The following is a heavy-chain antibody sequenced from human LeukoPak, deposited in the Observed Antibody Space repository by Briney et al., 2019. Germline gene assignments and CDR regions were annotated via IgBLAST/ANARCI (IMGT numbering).Heavy chain of an antibody. CDR2: TYYRSKWYN. V-gene: IGHV6-1*01. Sequence: SQTLSLTFAISGDSVSNNSVAWTWIRQSPSRGLEWLGRTYYRSKWYNDDAVSVKSRITINPDTSKNQFSLQLNSVTPEDTAVYYCARAVAGRLDYWGQGTLVTVYS. D-gene: IGHD6-19*01. J-gene: IGHJ4*02. CDR1: GDSVSNNSVA. CDR3: ARAVAGRLDY.